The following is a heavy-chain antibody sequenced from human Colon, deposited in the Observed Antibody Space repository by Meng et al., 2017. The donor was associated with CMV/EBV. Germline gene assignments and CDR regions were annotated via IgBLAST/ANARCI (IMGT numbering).Heavy chain of an antibody. Sequence: QVQLVQSGAEVKEPGASVKVSCKTSGYTFNGYFMHWVRQAPGQRLEWMGWINPVTGDTSYAQKFQVRVTMTRDTSISTAYMELSSLRSDDTAVYYCATFGGDFDYWGQGTLVTVSS. J-gene: IGHJ4*02. D-gene: IGHD3-3*01. CDR2: INPVTGDT. CDR1: GYTFNGYF. CDR3: ATFGGDFDY. V-gene: IGHV1-2*02.